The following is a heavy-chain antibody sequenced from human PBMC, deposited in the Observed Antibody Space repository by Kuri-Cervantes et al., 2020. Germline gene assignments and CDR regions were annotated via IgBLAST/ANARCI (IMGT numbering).Heavy chain of an antibody. CDR3: ASRYGSSGYYGIDV. Sequence: GESLKTPLAGSGFTFSSYSMNWVRQAPGKGLEWVASISSSSRYIYYADSVKGRFTISSNNDKHSLYLQMTRLRAEDTAGYYCASRYGSSGYYGIDVWGQGTTVTVSS. D-gene: IGHD3-22*01. CDR1: GFTFSSYS. J-gene: IGHJ6*02. CDR2: ISSSSRYI. V-gene: IGHV3-21*01.